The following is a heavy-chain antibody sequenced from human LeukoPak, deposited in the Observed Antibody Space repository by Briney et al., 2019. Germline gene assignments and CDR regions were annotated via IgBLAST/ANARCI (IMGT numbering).Heavy chain of an antibody. D-gene: IGHD3-22*01. CDR3: ARGHYYDSSGYYSS. CDR2: ISSSGSTI. CDR1: GFTFSDYY. J-gene: IGHJ5*02. V-gene: IGHV3-11*01. Sequence: TGGSLRLSCAASGFTFSDYYMSWIRQAPGKGLEWASYISSSGSTIYYADSVKGRFTISRDNAKNSLYLQMNSLRAEDTAVYYCARGHYYDSSGYYSSWGQGTLVTVSS.